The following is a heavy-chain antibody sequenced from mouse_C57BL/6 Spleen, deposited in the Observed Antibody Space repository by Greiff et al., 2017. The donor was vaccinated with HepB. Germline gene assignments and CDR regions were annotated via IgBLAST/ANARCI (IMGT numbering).Heavy chain of an antibody. CDR3: ASPTMVTTGNFDY. D-gene: IGHD2-9*01. CDR2: IYPRSGNT. Sequence: QVQLQQSGAELARPGASVKLSCKASGYIFTSYGISWVKQRTGQGLEWIGEIYPRSGNTYYNEKFKGKATLTADKSSSTAYMELRSLTSEDSAVYFCASPTMVTTGNFDYWGQGTTLTVSS. CDR1: GYIFTSYG. J-gene: IGHJ2*01. V-gene: IGHV1-81*01.